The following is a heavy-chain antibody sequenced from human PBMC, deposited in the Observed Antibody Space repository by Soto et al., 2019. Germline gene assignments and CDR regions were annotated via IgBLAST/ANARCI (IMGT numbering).Heavy chain of an antibody. CDR1: GFIFTNAW. V-gene: IGHV3-15*07. CDR2: IKTTTDGGTT. J-gene: IGHJ4*02. CDR3: TTGNY. Sequence: EVQLVESGGDLVKPGESLRLSCAASGFIFTNAWMNWVRQAPGKGLEWVGRIKTTTDGGTTDYAAPVKGRFTISRDDSKNTLYLQMNSLKTEDTAVYYCTTGNYWGQGTLVTVSS.